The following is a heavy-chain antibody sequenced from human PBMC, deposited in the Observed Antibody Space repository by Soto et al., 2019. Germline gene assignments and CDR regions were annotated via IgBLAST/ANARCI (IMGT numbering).Heavy chain of an antibody. CDR2: IVVGSGNT. CDR1: GFTFTSSA. Sequence: VSCKASGFTFTSSAMQWVRQARGQRLEWIGWIVVGSGNTNYAQKFQERVTITRDMSTSTAYMELSSLRSEDTAVYYCAAGQYEILTGSPPVPVYYYYYMDVWGKGTTVTVSS. CDR3: AAGQYEILTGSPPVPVYYYYYMDV. D-gene: IGHD3-9*01. V-gene: IGHV1-58*02. J-gene: IGHJ6*03.